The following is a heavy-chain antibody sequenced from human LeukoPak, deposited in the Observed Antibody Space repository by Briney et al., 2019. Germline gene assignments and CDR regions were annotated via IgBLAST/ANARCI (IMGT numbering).Heavy chain of an antibody. CDR3: AKYRGYSFFDAFDI. CDR1: GFTFSNYN. J-gene: IGHJ3*02. Sequence: GGSLRLSCAASGFTFSNYNMNWVRQAPGKGLEWVSAISGSGGSTYYADSVKGRFTISRDNSKNTLYLQMNSLRAEDTAVFYCAKYRGYSFFDAFDIWGQGTMVTVSS. CDR2: ISGSGGST. D-gene: IGHD5-18*01. V-gene: IGHV3-23*01.